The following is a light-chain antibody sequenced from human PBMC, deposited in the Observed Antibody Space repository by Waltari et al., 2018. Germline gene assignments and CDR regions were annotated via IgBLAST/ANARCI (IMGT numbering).Light chain of an antibody. CDR1: QTISSY. CDR3: QQSYSTPPYT. Sequence: DIQMTQSPSPLSASVGDRVTISCRASQTISSYLNWCQQKPGKAPDLLIYGASGLQSGVPSRFSGRGSGTDFTLTISSLQPEDFATYYCQQSYSTPPYTFGQGTKLEIK. V-gene: IGKV1-39*01. J-gene: IGKJ2*01. CDR2: GAS.